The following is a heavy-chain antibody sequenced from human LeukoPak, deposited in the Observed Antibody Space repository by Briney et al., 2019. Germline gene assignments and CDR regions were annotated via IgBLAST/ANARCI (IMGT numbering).Heavy chain of an antibody. D-gene: IGHD3-10*01. J-gene: IGHJ6*02. CDR3: ARQGVTLIRGVTVYYHGMDV. Sequence: PSETLSLTCAVSGGSISSSNWWSWVRQPPGRGLEWIGYIYYSGITYYNPSLQSRVTISLDTSKNQFSLNLSSVTAADTAVYYCARQGVTLIRGVTVYYHGMDVWGQGTTVTVSS. V-gene: IGHV4-4*02. CDR2: IYYSGIT. CDR1: GGSISSSNW.